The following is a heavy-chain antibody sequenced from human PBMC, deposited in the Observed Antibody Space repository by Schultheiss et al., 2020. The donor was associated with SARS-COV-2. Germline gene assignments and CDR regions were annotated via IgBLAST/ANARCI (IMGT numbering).Heavy chain of an antibody. CDR2: IYHSGST. V-gene: IGHV4-59*01. CDR3: ARGDYDFWSGSTYNWFDP. D-gene: IGHD3-3*01. Sequence: SETLSLTCTVSGGSISSYYWSWIRQPPGKGLEWIGYIYHSGSTNYNPSLKSRVTISVDTSKNQFSLKLSSVTAADTAVYYCARGDYDFWSGSTYNWFDPWGQGTLVTVSS. J-gene: IGHJ5*02. CDR1: GGSISSYY.